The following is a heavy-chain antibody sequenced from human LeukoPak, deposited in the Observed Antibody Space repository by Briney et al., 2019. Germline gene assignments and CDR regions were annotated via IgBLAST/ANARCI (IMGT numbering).Heavy chain of an antibody. D-gene: IGHD6-6*01. CDR3: ARDLGSSPNWFDP. J-gene: IGHJ5*02. Sequence: GSLRLSCAASGFTFSSYWMSWVRQAPGKGLEWVANIKQDGSEKYYVDSVKGRFTISRDNAKNSLYLQMNSLRAEDTAVYYRARDLGSSPNWFDPWGQGTLVTVSS. V-gene: IGHV3-7*01. CDR1: GFTFSSYW. CDR2: IKQDGSEK.